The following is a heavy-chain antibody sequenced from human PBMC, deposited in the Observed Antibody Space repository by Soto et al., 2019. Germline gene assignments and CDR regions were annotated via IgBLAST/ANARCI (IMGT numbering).Heavy chain of an antibody. CDR1: GGSMSRYC. V-gene: IGHV4-59*01. J-gene: IGHJ1*01. Sequence: SETLSLTWTVWGGSMSRYCWNWSRQTPATRPASIGHLHPRGHPTSNPPLRSRVTISVDTSKNQFSLKLTSVTAADSAIYYCASTFYDSVVTPPSELHLWGQGALVTVS. D-gene: IGHD3-22*01. CDR3: ASTFYDSVVTPPSELHL. CDR2: LHPRGHP.